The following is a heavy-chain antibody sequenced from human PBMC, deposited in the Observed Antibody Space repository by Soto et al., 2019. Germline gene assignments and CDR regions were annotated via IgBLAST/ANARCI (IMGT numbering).Heavy chain of an antibody. D-gene: IGHD4-17*01. CDR2: INHSGST. CDR1: GGSFSGYY. CDR3: SLLDDYGTRGLFDP. Sequence: SETLSLTCAVYGGSFSGYYWSWIRQPPGKGLEWIGEINHSGSTNYNPSLKSRVTISVDTSKNQFSLKLSSVTAADTSVYFCSLLDDYGTRGLFDPCGQGTLVTVSS. V-gene: IGHV4-34*01. J-gene: IGHJ5*02.